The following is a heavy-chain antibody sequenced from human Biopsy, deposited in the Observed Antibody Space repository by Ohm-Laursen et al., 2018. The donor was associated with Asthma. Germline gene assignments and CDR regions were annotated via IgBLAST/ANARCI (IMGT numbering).Heavy chain of an antibody. CDR1: GFSFDDCA. CDR2: IYYSGST. Sequence: LRLSCSASGFSFDDCAMHWVRQAPGKGLEWIGYIYYSGSTYYNPSLKSRVSISLDTSKNQFSLSLTSVTAADTAVYYCARTTYGDDGFDPWGQGTLVTVSS. CDR3: ARTTYGDDGFDP. D-gene: IGHD4-17*01. V-gene: IGHV4-31*02. J-gene: IGHJ5*02.